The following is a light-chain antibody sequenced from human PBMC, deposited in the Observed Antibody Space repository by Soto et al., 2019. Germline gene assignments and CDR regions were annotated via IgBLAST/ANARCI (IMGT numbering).Light chain of an antibody. CDR2: HVS. CDR3: SSYTSTSTDV. CDR1: SSDVGGYNY. J-gene: IGLJ1*01. Sequence: QSALTQPASVSGSPGQSITISCTGTSSDVGGYNYVSWYQQYPGKAPKLMIYHVSNRPSGVSNRFSGSKSGNSASLTISGLQAEDEADYDCSSYTSTSTDVFGTGTKVTVL. V-gene: IGLV2-14*01.